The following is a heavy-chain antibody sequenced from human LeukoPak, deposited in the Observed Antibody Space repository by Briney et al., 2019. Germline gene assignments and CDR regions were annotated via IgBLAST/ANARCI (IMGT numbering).Heavy chain of an antibody. D-gene: IGHD3-9*01. CDR3: ARGGIWYYDILTGYSFDY. CDR1: GGSVSSGSYY. CDR2: INHSGST. J-gene: IGHJ4*02. Sequence: SETLSLTCTVSGGSVSSGSYYWSWIRQPPGKGLEWIGEINHSGSTNYNPSLKSRVTISVDTSKNQFSLKLSSVTAADTAVYYCARGGIWYYDILTGYSFDYWGQGTLVTVSS. V-gene: IGHV4-39*07.